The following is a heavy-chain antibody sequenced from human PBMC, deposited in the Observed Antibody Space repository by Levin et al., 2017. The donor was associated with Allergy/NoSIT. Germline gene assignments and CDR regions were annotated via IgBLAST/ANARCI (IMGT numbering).Heavy chain of an antibody. CDR1: GGSISSYY. J-gene: IGHJ5*02. V-gene: IGHV4-59*08. CDR3: ARSAHVTVIPAAIFAFDP. CDR2: IHYTGYT. D-gene: IGHD2-2*01. Sequence: SQTLSLTCTVSGGSISSYYWSWIRQSPGKRPEWIGYIHYTGYTNYSPSLKSRVTISLDTSKNQFSLKLTSVTAADPAVYSCARSAHVTVIPAAIFAFDPWGQGILVTVSS.